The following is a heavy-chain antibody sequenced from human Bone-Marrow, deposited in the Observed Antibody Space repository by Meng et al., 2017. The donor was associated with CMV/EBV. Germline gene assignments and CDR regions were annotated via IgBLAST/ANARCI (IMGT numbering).Heavy chain of an antibody. J-gene: IGHJ4*02. CDR2: ITSSGAGT. V-gene: IGHV3-23*01. Sequence: GESLKISCAASGFTFRSYAMTYVRQAPGKGLEWVSTITSSGAGTYYADSVKGRFTISRDNSKNTLSLQMNSLRAEDTAVYYCAKSILRGGNDGNYDYFDYWGQGTLVTVSS. CDR3: AKSILRGGNDGNYDYFDY. D-gene: IGHD4-23*01. CDR1: GFTFRSYA.